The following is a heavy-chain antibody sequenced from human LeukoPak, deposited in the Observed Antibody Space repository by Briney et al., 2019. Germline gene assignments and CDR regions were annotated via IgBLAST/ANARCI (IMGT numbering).Heavy chain of an antibody. J-gene: IGHJ4*02. D-gene: IGHD6-13*01. CDR1: GFTFSSYS. CDR3: AKGPLYIAD. CDR2: ISYDGSNK. V-gene: IGHV3-30*18. Sequence: GRSLRLSCAASGFTFSSYSMHWVRQAPGKGLEWVAVISYDGSNKYYAGSVKGRFTISRDNSKNTLYLQMNSLRAEDTAVYYCAKGPLYIADWGQGTLVTVSS.